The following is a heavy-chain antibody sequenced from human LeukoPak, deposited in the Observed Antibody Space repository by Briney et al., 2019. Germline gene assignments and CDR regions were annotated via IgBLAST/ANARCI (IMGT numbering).Heavy chain of an antibody. CDR2: IIPIFGTA. D-gene: IGHD3-22*01. V-gene: IGHV1-69*05. J-gene: IGHJ3*02. CDR3: ARRSDSSGYYLSDAFDI. Sequence: GASVKVSCKASGGTFSSYAISWVRQAPGQGLEWIGGIIPIFGTANYAQKFQGRVTITTDESTSTAYMELSSLRSEDTAVYYCARRSDSSGYYLSDAFDIWGQGTMVTVSS. CDR1: GGTFSSYA.